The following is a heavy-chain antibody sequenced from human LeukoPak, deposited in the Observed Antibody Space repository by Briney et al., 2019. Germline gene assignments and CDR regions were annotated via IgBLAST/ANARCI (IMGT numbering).Heavy chain of an antibody. J-gene: IGHJ4*02. Sequence: ASVKVSCTASGYTFSDYYLHWVRQAPGQGLEWMAWINPKSGGTNYAQKFQGRVTVTSDTSISTSYMELSRLGSDDTAVYYCARGVYYAGLDYWGQGTLVTVSS. CDR2: INPKSGGT. CDR3: ARGVYYAGLDY. V-gene: IGHV1-2*02. D-gene: IGHD2-8*01. CDR1: GYTFSDYY.